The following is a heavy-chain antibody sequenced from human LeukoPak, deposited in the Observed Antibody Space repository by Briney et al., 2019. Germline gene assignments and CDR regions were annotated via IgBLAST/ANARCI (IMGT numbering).Heavy chain of an antibody. J-gene: IGHJ4*02. V-gene: IGHV3-74*01. CDR2: VGLDDRST. Sequence: PGGSLRLSCATSGFTFSPFWIHWVRQGPGKGLEWVSRVGLDDRSTNYADSVKGRFTISRDNSKNTLYLQMNSLRAEDTAVYYCAKNRYGDYVGYFDYWGQGTLVTVSS. CDR1: GFTFSPFW. CDR3: AKNRYGDYVGYFDY. D-gene: IGHD4-17*01.